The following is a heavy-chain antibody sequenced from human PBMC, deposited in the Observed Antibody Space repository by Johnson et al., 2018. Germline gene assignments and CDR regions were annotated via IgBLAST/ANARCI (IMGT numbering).Heavy chain of an antibody. CDR2: IYASGNT. Sequence: QVQLQESGPGLVKPSQTLSLTCIVSGGFVSSDGYYWNWIRQPAGKGPEWLGRIYASGNTDYAPSLKRRVAISMDKSKNQFSLRLSSVTAADSSVYYCAIEVYSYGHDAFDIWGQVTMVTVSS. V-gene: IGHV4-61*02. CDR3: AIEVYSYGHDAFDI. D-gene: IGHD5-18*01. J-gene: IGHJ3*02. CDR1: GGFVSSDGYY.